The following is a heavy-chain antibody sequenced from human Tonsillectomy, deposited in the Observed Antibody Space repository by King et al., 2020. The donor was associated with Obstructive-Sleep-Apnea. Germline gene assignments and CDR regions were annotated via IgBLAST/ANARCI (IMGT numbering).Heavy chain of an antibody. CDR2: IFYSGRT. CDR3: ARVSRGEGVYFDY. D-gene: IGHD2-21*01. V-gene: IGHV4-31*03. Sequence: VQLQESGPGLVKPSQTLSLTCPFSGDSISSGGYYWSWIRQHPGKGLEWLVDIFYSGRTYYNPSLKSRVTISVDTSKNHFSLKLRSVTAADTAVYYCARVSRGEGVYFDYWGQGTLVTVSS. J-gene: IGHJ4*02. CDR1: GDSISSGGYY.